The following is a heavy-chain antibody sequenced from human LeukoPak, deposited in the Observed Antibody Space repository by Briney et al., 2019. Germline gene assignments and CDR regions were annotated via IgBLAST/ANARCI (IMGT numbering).Heavy chain of an antibody. J-gene: IGHJ6*02. CDR3: ARPGSLTMAVLNHYYYGMDV. V-gene: IGHV1-69*04. D-gene: IGHD3-10*01. CDR2: IIPILGIA. Sequence: ASVKVSCKASGGTFSSYAISWVRQAPGQGLEWMGRIIPILGIANYAQKFQGRVTITADKSTSTAYMELSSLRSEDTAVYYCARPGSLTMAVLNHYYYGMDVWGQGTTVTVSS. CDR1: GGTFSSYA.